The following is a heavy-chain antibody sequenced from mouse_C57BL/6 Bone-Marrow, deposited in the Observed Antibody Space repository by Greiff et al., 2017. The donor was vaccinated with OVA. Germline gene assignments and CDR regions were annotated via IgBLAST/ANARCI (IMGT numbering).Heavy chain of an antibody. CDR1: GYTFTSYG. CDR3: ARPTLYYYAMDY. CDR2: IYPRSGNT. J-gene: IGHJ4*01. Sequence: QVQLQQSGAELARPGASVKLSCKASGYTFTSYGISWVKQRTGQGLEWIGEIYPRSGNTYYNEKFKGKATLTADKSSSNAYMELRSLTSEDSAVYFCARPTLYYYAMDYWGQGTSVTVSS. V-gene: IGHV1-81*01.